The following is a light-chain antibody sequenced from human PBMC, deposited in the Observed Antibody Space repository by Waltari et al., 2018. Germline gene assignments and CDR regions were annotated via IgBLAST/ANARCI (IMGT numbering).Light chain of an antibody. CDR2: DVS. CDR3: SSYTSSSTWV. CDR1: SSDVGGYNY. Sequence: QSALTQPASVSGSPGQSITISCTGTSSDVGGYNYVSWYQQHPGKAPKLMIYDVSKRPSGFANRLPGSKTGNTASLTISGLQAEDEADYYCSSYTSSSTWVFGGGTKLTVL. V-gene: IGLV2-14*01. J-gene: IGLJ3*02.